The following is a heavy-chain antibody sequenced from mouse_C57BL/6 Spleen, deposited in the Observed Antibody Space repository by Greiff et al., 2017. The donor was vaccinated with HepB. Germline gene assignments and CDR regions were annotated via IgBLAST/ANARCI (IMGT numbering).Heavy chain of an antibody. CDR3: ATTVGKRYFDV. J-gene: IGHJ1*03. D-gene: IGHD1-1*01. CDR1: GYTFTSYW. V-gene: IGHV1-69*01. CDR2: IDPSDSYT. Sequence: QVQLQQPGAELVMPGASVKLSCKASGYTFTSYWMHWVKQRPGQGLEWIGEIDPSDSYTNYNQKFKGKSTLTVDKSSSTAYMQLSSLTSEDSAVYYCATTVGKRYFDVWGTGTTVTVSS.